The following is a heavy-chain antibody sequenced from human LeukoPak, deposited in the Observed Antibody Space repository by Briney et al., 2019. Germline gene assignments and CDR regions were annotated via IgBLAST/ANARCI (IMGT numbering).Heavy chain of an antibody. CDR2: ISSSGSTI. CDR1: GLTFSSYE. V-gene: IGHV3-48*03. D-gene: IGHD3-10*02. Sequence: PGGSLRLSCAASGLTFSSYEMNWVRQAPGKGLEWVSYISSSGSTIYYADSVKGRFTISRDNAKSSLYLQMSSLRAEDTAVYYCAELGITMIGGVWGKGTTVTISS. CDR3: AELGITMIGGV. J-gene: IGHJ6*04.